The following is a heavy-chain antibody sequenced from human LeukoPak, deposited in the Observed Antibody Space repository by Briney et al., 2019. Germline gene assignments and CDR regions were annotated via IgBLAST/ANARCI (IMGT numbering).Heavy chain of an antibody. J-gene: IGHJ4*02. CDR3: ARPGDSSGYSAEGEIDY. D-gene: IGHD3-22*01. V-gene: IGHV4-39*01. CDR2: IYYSGST. Sequence: PSETLSLTCTVSGGSISSSSYYWGWIRQPPGKGLEWIGSIYYSGSTYYNPSLKSRVTISVDTSKNQFSLKLSSVTAADTAVYYCARPGDSSGYSAEGEIDYWGQGTLVTVSS. CDR1: GGSISSSSYY.